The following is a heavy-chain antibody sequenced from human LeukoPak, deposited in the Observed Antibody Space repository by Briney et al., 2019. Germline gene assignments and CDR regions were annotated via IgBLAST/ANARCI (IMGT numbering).Heavy chain of an antibody. V-gene: IGHV3-23*01. Sequence: PGGSLRLSCAASGFPFSNFEMTWVRQAPGKGLEWVSFISPGADRIYYADSVKGRFTISRDNSKNTLYLQMNSLRAEDTAVYYCAKSVGGTGDPVDYWGQGTLVIVSA. CDR3: AKSVGGTGDPVDY. CDR2: ISPGADRI. D-gene: IGHD6-19*01. CDR1: GFPFSNFE. J-gene: IGHJ4*02.